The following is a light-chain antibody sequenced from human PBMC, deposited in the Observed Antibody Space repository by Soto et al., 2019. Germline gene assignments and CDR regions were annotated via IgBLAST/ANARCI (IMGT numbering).Light chain of an antibody. J-gene: IGLJ2*01. V-gene: IGLV3-21*04. CDR3: QVWDNSSDHVV. CDR1: NIGSKS. Sequence: SYELTQPPSVSVAPGKTARITCGGNNIGSKSVHWYQQKSGQAPVLVIYYESDRPSGIPERFSGSNSGNTATLTISRVEAGDEADYYCQVWDNSSDHVVFGGGTKVTVL. CDR2: YES.